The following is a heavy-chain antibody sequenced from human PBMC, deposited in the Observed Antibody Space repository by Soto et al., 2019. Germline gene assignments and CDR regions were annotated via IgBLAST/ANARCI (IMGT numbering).Heavy chain of an antibody. V-gene: IGHV3-21*01. D-gene: IGHD5-12*01. CDR2: ITHSGTYV. CDR3: ARARGNDWYSDY. Sequence: GGSLRLSCTASGFTFSEYSMSRVRQAPGKGLEWVSSITHSGTYVYYADSVKGRFTISRDSASNSLFLQMTSLRAEDTAVYHCARARGNDWYSDYWGQGTLVTVSS. J-gene: IGHJ4*02. CDR1: GFTFSEYS.